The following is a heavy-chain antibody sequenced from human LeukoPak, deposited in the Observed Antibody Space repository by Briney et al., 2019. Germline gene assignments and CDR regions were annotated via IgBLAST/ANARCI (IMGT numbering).Heavy chain of an antibody. Sequence: SETLSLTCTVSGGSISSSSYYWGWIRQPPGKGLEWNGSIYYSGSTYYNPSLKSRVTISVDTSKNQFSLKLSSVTAADTAVYYCARGYDSDYEFDYWGQGTLVTVSS. V-gene: IGHV4-39*07. J-gene: IGHJ4*02. CDR1: GGSISSSSYY. D-gene: IGHD4-11*01. CDR2: IYYSGST. CDR3: ARGYDSDYEFDY.